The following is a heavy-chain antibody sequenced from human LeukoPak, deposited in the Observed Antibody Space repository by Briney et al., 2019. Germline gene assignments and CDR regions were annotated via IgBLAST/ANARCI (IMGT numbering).Heavy chain of an antibody. D-gene: IGHD1-26*01. CDR1: GYSISSGYY. Sequence: ASETLSLTCTVSGYSISSGYYWGWIRQPPGKGLEWIGSIYHSGSTYYNPSLKSRVTISVDTSKNQFSLKLSSVTAADTAVYYCARVGWYSGSYHYDYWGQGTLVTVSS. V-gene: IGHV4-38-2*02. CDR2: IYHSGST. CDR3: ARVGWYSGSYHYDY. J-gene: IGHJ4*02.